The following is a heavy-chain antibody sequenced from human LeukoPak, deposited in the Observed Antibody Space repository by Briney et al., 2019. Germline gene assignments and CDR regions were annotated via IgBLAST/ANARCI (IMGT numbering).Heavy chain of an antibody. CDR3: ARESPTGAGDDGDAFDI. D-gene: IGHD7-27*01. V-gene: IGHV4-61*02. Sequence: TTSETLSLXCTVSGGSISSGSYYWSWIRQPAGKGLEWIGRIYTSGITNYNPSLKSRVTISVDTSKNQFSLKLSSVTAADTAVYYCARESPTGAGDDGDAFDIWGQGTMVTVSS. J-gene: IGHJ3*02. CDR1: GGSISSGSYY. CDR2: IYTSGIT.